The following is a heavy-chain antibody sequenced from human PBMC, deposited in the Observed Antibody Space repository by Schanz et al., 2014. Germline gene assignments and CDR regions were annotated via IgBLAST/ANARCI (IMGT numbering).Heavy chain of an antibody. D-gene: IGHD2-8*02. Sequence: QEQLVQSGAVVKKPGDSVTVSCKVSGFIFTGYFMHWIRQAPGKGLEWMGRLNPATGGANFADTFQGRVALPSDRSIESFAMELTIQSSDDTAVYYCARDWWQGYFGSPGHWGQGTLVTVSS. CDR3: ARDWWQGYFGSPGH. J-gene: IGHJ4*02. V-gene: IGHV1-2*06. CDR1: GFIFTGYF. CDR2: LNPATGGA.